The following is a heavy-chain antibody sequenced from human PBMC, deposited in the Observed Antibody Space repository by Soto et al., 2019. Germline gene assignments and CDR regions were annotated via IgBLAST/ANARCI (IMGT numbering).Heavy chain of an antibody. Sequence: QVQLVQSGAEVKKPGASVKVSCKASGYTFTSYGITWVRQAPGQGLEWMGWISAYNGNTNYAQKIQGRVTMTTDTSTSTAYRELRSLRSDDTAVYYCAGSIAVAGSEFYFDYWGQGTLVTVSS. V-gene: IGHV1-18*01. J-gene: IGHJ4*02. CDR2: ISAYNGNT. CDR1: GYTFTSYG. D-gene: IGHD6-19*01. CDR3: AGSIAVAGSEFYFDY.